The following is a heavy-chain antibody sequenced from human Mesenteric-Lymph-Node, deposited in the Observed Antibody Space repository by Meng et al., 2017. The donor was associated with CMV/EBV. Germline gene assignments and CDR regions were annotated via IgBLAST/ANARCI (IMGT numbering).Heavy chain of an antibody. CDR3: ARVLAPGYCTNTNCFHLDY. V-gene: IGHV3-48*04. J-gene: IGHJ4*02. CDR2: ISSSGSII. CDR1: GFTFSSYA. D-gene: IGHD2-2*03. Sequence: GGPLRLSCAASGFTFSSYAMSWVRQAPGKGLEWVSYISSSGSIIYYADSVKGRFTISRDNAKNTLYLQMNSLRAEDTAVYYCARVLAPGYCTNTNCFHLDYWGQGTLVTVSS.